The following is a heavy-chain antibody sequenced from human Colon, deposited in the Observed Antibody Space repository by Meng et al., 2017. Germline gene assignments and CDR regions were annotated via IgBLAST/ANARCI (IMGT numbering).Heavy chain of an antibody. J-gene: IGHJ4*02. Sequence: LQWSSPRLVVPAATLPLVCAAAGVSVRSPGPQWGRVRQPPGKGLEWIGYARIDYANTNYNPSLQRRVNVSLDTSKNQFSLNVRSVTAADTAVHYCARDYWGSLDFWGQGILVTVSS. CDR2: ARIDYANT. CDR1: GVSVRSPGPQ. CDR3: ARDYWGSLDF. V-gene: IGHV4-61*08. D-gene: IGHD3-16*01.